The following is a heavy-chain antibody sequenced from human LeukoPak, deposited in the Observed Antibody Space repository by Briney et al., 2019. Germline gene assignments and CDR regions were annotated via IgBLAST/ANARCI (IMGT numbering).Heavy chain of an antibody. V-gene: IGHV1-69*13. J-gene: IGHJ6*03. CDR2: IIPIFGTA. Sequence: SVKVSCKASGGTFSSYAISWVRQAPGQGLEWMGGIIPIFGTANYAQKFQGRVTITADESTSTAYMELSSLRSEDTAVYYCASGYSSSWRYYYYYYMDVWGKGTTVTVSS. CDR3: ASGYSSSWRYYYYYYMDV. CDR1: GGTFSSYA. D-gene: IGHD6-13*01.